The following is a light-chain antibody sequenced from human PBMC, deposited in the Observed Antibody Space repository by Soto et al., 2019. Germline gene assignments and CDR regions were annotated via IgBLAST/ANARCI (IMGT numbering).Light chain of an antibody. V-gene: IGLV1-47*01. CDR1: RSNIGSHY. Sequence: QSVVAQPPSASGAPGQWVTNSCSGSRSNIGSHYISWYQHLPGTAPKLLIYKDSQRPSGVPDRFSGSKSGTSASLAIGGLRSEDEGSYYCATWDDSLGRRVLFGGGTKLTVL. J-gene: IGLJ3*02. CDR3: ATWDDSLGRRVL. CDR2: KDS.